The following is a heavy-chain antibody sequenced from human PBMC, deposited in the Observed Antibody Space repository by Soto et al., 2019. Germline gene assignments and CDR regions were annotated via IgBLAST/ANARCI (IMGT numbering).Heavy chain of an antibody. J-gene: IGHJ4*02. CDR3: ANVQGIIEPIFYFDY. Sequence: ASVKGSCKVSGCTLSELSIHWMRQAPGKGLEWLGGFDPEDGETLYAQKFQGRVTMTEDTSTDTAYMELTSLTFDDTAVYYCANVQGIIEPIFYFDYWGQGALVTVSS. D-gene: IGHD1-20*01. V-gene: IGHV1-24*01. CDR2: FDPEDGET. CDR1: GCTLSELS.